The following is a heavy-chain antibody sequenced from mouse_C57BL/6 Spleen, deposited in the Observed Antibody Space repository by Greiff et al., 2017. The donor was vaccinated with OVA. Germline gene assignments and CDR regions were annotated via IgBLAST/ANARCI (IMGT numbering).Heavy chain of an antibody. CDR3: ARSYRRHYYFDY. CDR2: ISSGSSTI. V-gene: IGHV5-17*01. J-gene: IGHJ2*01. D-gene: IGHD2-14*01. Sequence: EVKLMESGGGLVKPGGSLKLSCAASGFTFSDYGMHWVRQAPEKGLEWVAYISSGSSTIYYADTVKGRFTISRDNAKNTLFLQMTSLRSEDTAMYYCARSYRRHYYFDYWGQGTTLTVSS. CDR1: GFTFSDYG.